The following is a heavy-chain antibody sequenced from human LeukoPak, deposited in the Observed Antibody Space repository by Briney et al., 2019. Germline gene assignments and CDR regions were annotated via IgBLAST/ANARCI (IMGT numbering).Heavy chain of an antibody. CDR1: GGSFSGYY. Sequence: PSETLSLTCAVYGGSFSGYYWSWIRQPPGKGLEWIGEINHSGSTNYNPSLKSRVTISVDTSKNQFSLKLSSVTAADTAVYNCARETKYYGSGSYFDYWGQGTLVTVSS. CDR2: INHSGST. J-gene: IGHJ4*02. D-gene: IGHD3-10*01. CDR3: ARETKYYGSGSYFDY. V-gene: IGHV4-34*01.